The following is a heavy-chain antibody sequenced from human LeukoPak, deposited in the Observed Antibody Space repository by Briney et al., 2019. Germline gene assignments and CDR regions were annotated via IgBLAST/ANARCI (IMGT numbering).Heavy chain of an antibody. CDR3: ARVGRGDHTWGSYYCDH. Sequence: SETLSLTCTVSGDSFSRYHWSWLRQPPGKGLEWIGYISSSGSTSYNPSLKSRVTISVDTSKNQFSLKLRSVTAADTAVYYCARVGRGDHTWGSYYCDHWGQGTLVSVSS. J-gene: IGHJ4*02. CDR1: GDSFSRYH. D-gene: IGHD3-16*01. V-gene: IGHV4-59*13. CDR2: ISSSGST.